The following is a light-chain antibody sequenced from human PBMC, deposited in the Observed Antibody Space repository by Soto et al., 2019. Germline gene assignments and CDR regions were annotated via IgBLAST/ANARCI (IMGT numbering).Light chain of an antibody. V-gene: IGLV1-44*01. CDR2: TDN. Sequence: QSVLTQPPSASGTPGQMVSISFSGIFPNIGSNSVNWYQQLPESAPKLLIFTDNQRPSGVPDRFSGSKSGTSASLAISGLQSEDEAHYHCAAWDDSLNRLLFGGGTKLTVL. CDR3: AAWDDSLNRLL. J-gene: IGLJ2*01. CDR1: FPNIGSNS.